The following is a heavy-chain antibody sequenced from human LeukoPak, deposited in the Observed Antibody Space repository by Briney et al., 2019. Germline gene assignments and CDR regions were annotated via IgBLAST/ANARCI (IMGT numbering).Heavy chain of an antibody. D-gene: IGHD3-22*01. J-gene: IGHJ4*02. CDR2: IIPIFGTA. V-gene: IGHV1-69*05. CDR3: ARVGFGYDSSGYFDY. Sequence: VKVSCKASGGTFSSYAISWVRQAPGQGLEWMGRIIPIFGTANYAQKFQGRVTITTDESTSTACMELSSLRSEDTAVYYCARVGFGYDSSGYFDYWGQGTLVTVSS. CDR1: GGTFSSYA.